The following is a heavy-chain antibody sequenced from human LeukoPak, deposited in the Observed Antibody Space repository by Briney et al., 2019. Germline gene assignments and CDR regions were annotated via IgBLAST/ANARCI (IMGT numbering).Heavy chain of an antibody. J-gene: IGHJ4*02. CDR3: AICSTSCYPAITLDY. CDR2: INHSGST. D-gene: IGHD2-2*01. CDR1: GESFSGYY. V-gene: IGHV4-34*01. Sequence: SETLSLTCAVYGESFSGYYWSWIRQPPGKGLEWIGEINHSGSTNYNPSLESRVTISVDTSKNQFSLKLSSVTAADTAVYYCAICSTSCYPAITLDYWGQGNLVTVSS.